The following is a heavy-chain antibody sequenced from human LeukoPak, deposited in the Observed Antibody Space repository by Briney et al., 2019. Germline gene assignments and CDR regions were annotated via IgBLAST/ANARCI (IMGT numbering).Heavy chain of an antibody. V-gene: IGHV4-4*02. Sequence: SGTLSLTCAVSGGSISSSNWWSWVRQPPGKGLEWIGEIYHSGSTNYNPSLKSRVTISVDKSKNQFSLKLSSVTAADTAVYYWAGKTRGVYFDYGGQGNLVTVSS. J-gene: IGHJ4*01. D-gene: IGHD1-1*01. CDR1: GGSISSSNW. CDR2: IYHSGST. CDR3: AGKTRGVYFDY.